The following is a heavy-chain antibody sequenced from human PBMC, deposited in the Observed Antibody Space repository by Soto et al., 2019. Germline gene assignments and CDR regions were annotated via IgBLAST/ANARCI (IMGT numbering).Heavy chain of an antibody. Sequence: PGGSLRLSCAASGFNFHYYWMTWVRQAPGKGLEWVANVKPDGSATFYADSLKGRFTISRDNANNPVSLQMHSLRADDTAVYYCARDRERVTVNGGIALGAMEVWGHGTTVTVSS. CDR1: GFNFHYYW. D-gene: IGHD3-22*01. V-gene: IGHV3-7*03. CDR2: VKPDGSAT. CDR3: ARDRERVTVNGGIALGAMEV. J-gene: IGHJ6*02.